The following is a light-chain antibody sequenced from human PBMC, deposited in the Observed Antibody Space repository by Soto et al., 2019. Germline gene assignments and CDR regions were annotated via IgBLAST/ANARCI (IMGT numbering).Light chain of an antibody. Sequence: IVITQAPATLSISPGERATLSCRASQSLNRDLAWYQQKPGQSPRLLIFGASIRATGIPARFSGSGSGTEFTLTIGSLQSEDCALYYCQQYNNWPGTFGQGTKVDIK. J-gene: IGKJ1*01. CDR1: QSLNRD. CDR3: QQYNNWPGT. CDR2: GAS. V-gene: IGKV3-15*01.